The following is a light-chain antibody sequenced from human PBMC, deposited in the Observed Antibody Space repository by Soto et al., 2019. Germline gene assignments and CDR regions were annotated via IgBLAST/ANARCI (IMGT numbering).Light chain of an antibody. V-gene: IGKV3-15*01. Sequence: EIVMTQSPATLSVSPGERATLSCRASQSVSSNLAWYQQKPGQAPRLLIYGAYTRATGIPARFSGSGSGTEFTLTISSLQSEDFALYYCQQYNNWLITFGQGTLLEIK. CDR2: GAY. CDR3: QQYNNWLIT. CDR1: QSVSSN. J-gene: IGKJ5*01.